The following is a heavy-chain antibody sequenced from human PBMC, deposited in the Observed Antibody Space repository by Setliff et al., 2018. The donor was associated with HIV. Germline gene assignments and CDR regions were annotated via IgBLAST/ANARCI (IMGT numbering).Heavy chain of an antibody. D-gene: IGHD3-22*01. CDR1: GYTFTSFA. V-gene: IGHV1-3*01. CDR3: ARGTLNQNYYNTYGPFDY. J-gene: IGHJ4*02. CDR2: INAGNGDT. Sequence: VKVSCKASGYTFTSFALHWVRRAPGQRLEWMGWINAGNGDTKYSQKFQGRVTITRDTSASTSYMELSSLRSEDTAVYYCARGTLNQNYYNTYGPFDYWGQGTLVTVSS.